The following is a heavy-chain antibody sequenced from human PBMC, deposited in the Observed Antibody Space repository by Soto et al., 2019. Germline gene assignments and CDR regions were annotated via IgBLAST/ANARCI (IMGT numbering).Heavy chain of an antibody. CDR1: GGSISSGGYY. CDR2: IYYSGST. Sequence: QVQLQESGPGLVKPSQTLSLTCTVSGGSISSGGYYWSWIRQHPGKGLEWIGYIYYSGSTYYNPSLKSRVTISVDTSKNHFSLKLSSVTAADTAVYYCARGPNDFWSGYYSYYYYGIDVRGQGTTVTVSS. D-gene: IGHD3-3*01. CDR3: ARGPNDFWSGYYSYYYYGIDV. J-gene: IGHJ6*02. V-gene: IGHV4-31*03.